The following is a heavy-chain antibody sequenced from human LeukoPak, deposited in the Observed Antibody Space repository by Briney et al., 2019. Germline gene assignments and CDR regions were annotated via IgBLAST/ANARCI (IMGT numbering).Heavy chain of an antibody. Sequence: ASVKVSCKASGYTFTGYYMHWVRQAPGQGLEWMGWINPNSGGTNYAQKFQGRVTMTRDTSISTAYMELSRLRSDDTAVYYCARGRFPQYSSRFDYWGQGTLVTVSS. V-gene: IGHV1-2*02. CDR3: ARGRFPQYSSRFDY. D-gene: IGHD6-13*01. CDR2: INPNSGGT. CDR1: GYTFTGYY. J-gene: IGHJ4*02.